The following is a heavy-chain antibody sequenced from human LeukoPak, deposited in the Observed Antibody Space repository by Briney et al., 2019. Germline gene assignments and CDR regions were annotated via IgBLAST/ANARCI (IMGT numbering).Heavy chain of an antibody. J-gene: IGHJ5*01. CDR1: RGAITSGGYS. CDR2: ISDRGPA. D-gene: IGHD3-10*01. V-gene: IGHV4-30-2*01. Sequence: SETLSLTCTVSRGAITSGGYSWNCIRQPPGKGLEWIGYISDRGPAYYHPSLKSRLTISVDRPKNQFFLTVTSVTAADTAVYFCARSRQASGLLGSWGQGTLVAVSS. CDR3: ARSRQASGLLGS.